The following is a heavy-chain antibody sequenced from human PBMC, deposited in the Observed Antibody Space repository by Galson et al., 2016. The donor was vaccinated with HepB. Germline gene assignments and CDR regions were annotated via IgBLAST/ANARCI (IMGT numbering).Heavy chain of an antibody. Sequence: SLRLSCAASGFTFSSYAMTWVRQAPGKGLEWVSSISGSGGTTYYAGSVKGRFTISRDNSKITVYLQMNSLRAEDTAVYYCAKDYCSGGSCYSGFDSWGQGTLVTVFS. D-gene: IGHD2-15*01. CDR1: GFTFSSYA. CDR2: ISGSGGTT. V-gene: IGHV3-23*01. J-gene: IGHJ4*02. CDR3: AKDYCSGGSCYSGFDS.